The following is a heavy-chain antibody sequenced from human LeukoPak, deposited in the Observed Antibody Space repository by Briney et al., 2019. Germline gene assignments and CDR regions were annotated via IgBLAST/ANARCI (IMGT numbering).Heavy chain of an antibody. CDR2: IIPILGIA. CDR1: GGTFSSYA. D-gene: IGHD6-13*01. Sequence: SVKVSCKASGGTFSSYAISWVRQAPGQGLEWMGRIIPILGIANYAQKFQGRVTITADKSTSTAYMELSSLRSEDTAVYYCARDPGIAAAGTQDYWGQGTLVTVSS. J-gene: IGHJ4*02. CDR3: ARDPGIAAAGTQDY. V-gene: IGHV1-69*04.